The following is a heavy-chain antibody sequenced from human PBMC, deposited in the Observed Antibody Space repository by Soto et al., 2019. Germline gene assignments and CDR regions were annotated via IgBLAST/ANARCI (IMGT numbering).Heavy chain of an antibody. CDR3: ARGDSSGWPVDY. Sequence: SETLSLTCTVSGGSISSYYWSWIRQPPGKGLEWIGYIYYSGSTSYNPSLKSRVTISVDTSKNQFSLKLSSVTAADTAVYYCARGDSSGWPVDYWGQGTLVTVSS. V-gene: IGHV4-59*01. CDR1: GGSISSYY. CDR2: IYYSGST. D-gene: IGHD6-19*01. J-gene: IGHJ4*02.